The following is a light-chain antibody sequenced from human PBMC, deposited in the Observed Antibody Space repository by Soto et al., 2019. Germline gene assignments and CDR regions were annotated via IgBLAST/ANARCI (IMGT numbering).Light chain of an antibody. CDR2: GAS. CDR1: QSVSSSY. Sequence: EIGLTQSPGTLSLSPGERATLSCLASQSVSSSYLAWYQQKPGQAPRLLIYGASSRATGIPDRFSGSGSGTDFTRPISRLEPEDFAVYYCQQYGRSPGYTFGQGTKLEIK. J-gene: IGKJ2*01. V-gene: IGKV3-20*01. CDR3: QQYGRSPGYT.